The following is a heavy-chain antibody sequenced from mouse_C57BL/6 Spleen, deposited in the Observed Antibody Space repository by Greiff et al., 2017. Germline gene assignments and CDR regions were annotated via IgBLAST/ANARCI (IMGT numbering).Heavy chain of an antibody. J-gene: IGHJ2*01. CDR1: GYTFTSYW. D-gene: IGHD1-1*02. Sequence: QVQLQQPGAELVKPGASVKMSCKASGYTFTSYWITWVKQRPGQGLEWIGDIYPGSGSTNYNEKFKSKATLTVDTSSSTAYMQLSSLTSEASAVYYCARWTYGPKYYFDYWGQGTTLTVSS. CDR2: IYPGSGST. V-gene: IGHV1-55*01. CDR3: ARWTYGPKYYFDY.